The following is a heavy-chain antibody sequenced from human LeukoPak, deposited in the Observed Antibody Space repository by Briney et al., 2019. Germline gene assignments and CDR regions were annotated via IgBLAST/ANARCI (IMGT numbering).Heavy chain of an antibody. V-gene: IGHV1-8*02. D-gene: IGHD2-2*01. Sequence: ASVKVSCKASGYTFTSYDINWVRQATGQGLEWMGWMNPNSGNTGYAQKFQGRVTMTRNTSISTAYMELSSLRSEDTAVYYCARGGCSSTSCPTTFDYWGQGTLVTVSS. J-gene: IGHJ4*02. CDR2: MNPNSGNT. CDR1: GYTFTSYD. CDR3: ARGGCSSTSCPTTFDY.